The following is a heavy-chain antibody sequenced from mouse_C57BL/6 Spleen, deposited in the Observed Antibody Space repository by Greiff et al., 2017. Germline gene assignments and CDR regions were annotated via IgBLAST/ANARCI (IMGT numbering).Heavy chain of an antibody. Sequence: QVQLQQSGAELVRPGTSVKMSCKASGYTFTNYWIGWAKQRPGHGLEWIGDIYPGGGYTNYNEKFKGKATLTADKSSSTAYMQFSNLTSEDSAIXYCARSDGSSYEAWFAYWGQGTLVTVSA. CDR1: GYTFTNYW. CDR3: ARSDGSSYEAWFAY. D-gene: IGHD1-1*01. J-gene: IGHJ3*01. V-gene: IGHV1-63*01. CDR2: IYPGGGYT.